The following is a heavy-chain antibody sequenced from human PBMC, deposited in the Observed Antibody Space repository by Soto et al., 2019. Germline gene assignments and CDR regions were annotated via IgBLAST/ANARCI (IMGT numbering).Heavy chain of an antibody. V-gene: IGHV1-2*02. Sequence: QVQLVQSGAEVKKPGASVKVSCKASGYTFTKYYIHWVRQAPGQGLEWMGWINPTSGATNYAQKLKGGVTMTRDTSISTAYMDLSSLTSDDTAVYYCVRGVDCSGGNCSSADYWGQGTLITVSS. CDR1: GYTFTKYY. D-gene: IGHD2-15*01. CDR3: VRGVDCSGGNCSSADY. CDR2: INPTSGAT. J-gene: IGHJ4*02.